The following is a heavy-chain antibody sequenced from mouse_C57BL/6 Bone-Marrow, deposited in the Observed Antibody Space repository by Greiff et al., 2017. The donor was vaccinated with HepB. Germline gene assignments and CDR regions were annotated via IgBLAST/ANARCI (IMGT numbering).Heavy chain of an antibody. CDR2: IYPGSGST. D-gene: IGHD3-1*01. CDR1: GYTFTSYW. V-gene: IGHV1-55*01. J-gene: IGHJ3*01. Sequence: QVQLKQPGAELVKPGASVKMSCKASGYTFTSYWITWVKQRPGQGLEWIGDIYPGSGSTNYNETFKSKATLTVDTSSITAYMQLSSLTSEDTAVYYCARAESGGFFAYWGRGTLVTVSA. CDR3: ARAESGGFFAY.